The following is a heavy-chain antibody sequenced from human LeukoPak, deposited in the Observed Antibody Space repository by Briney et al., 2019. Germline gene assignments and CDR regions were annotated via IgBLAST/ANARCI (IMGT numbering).Heavy chain of an antibody. Sequence: GESLKISCKASGYSFTDYWIVWVRQMPGKGLEWMGAIYPGDSDTRYSPSLDGQVTISADKSVSTTYLQWSSLQASDTAMYYCARPSSLYGGTSEDYWGQGTLVTVSS. CDR3: ARPSSLYGGTSEDY. CDR2: IYPGDSDT. D-gene: IGHD4-23*01. J-gene: IGHJ4*02. CDR1: GYSFTDYW. V-gene: IGHV5-51*01.